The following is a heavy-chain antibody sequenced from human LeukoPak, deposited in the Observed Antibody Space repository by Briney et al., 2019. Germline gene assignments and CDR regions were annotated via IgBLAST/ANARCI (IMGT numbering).Heavy chain of an antibody. CDR1: GYTFTSYG. Sequence: GASVKVSCKASGYTFTSYGISWVRQAPGQGLEWMGWIGAYNGNTNYAQKLQGRVTMTTDTSTSTAYMELRSLRSDDTAVYYCAREGLEYCSSTSYQASYYYYGMDVWGQGTTVTVSS. V-gene: IGHV1-18*01. CDR2: IGAYNGNT. D-gene: IGHD2-2*01. CDR3: AREGLEYCSSTSYQASYYYYGMDV. J-gene: IGHJ6*02.